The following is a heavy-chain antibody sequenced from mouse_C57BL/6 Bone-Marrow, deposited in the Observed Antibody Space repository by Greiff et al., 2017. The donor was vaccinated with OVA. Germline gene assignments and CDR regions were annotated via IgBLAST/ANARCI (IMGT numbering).Heavy chain of an antibody. Sequence: PLQQSGAELVRPGASVTLSCKASGYTFTDYEMHWVKQTPVHGLEWIGAIDPETGGTAYNQKFKGKAILTADKSSSTAYMELRSLTSEDSAVYCCTRPMRHWYFDVWGTGTTVTVSS. CDR1: GYTFTDYE. D-gene: IGHD2-3*01. CDR2: IDPETGGT. J-gene: IGHJ1*03. V-gene: IGHV1-15*01. CDR3: TRPMRHWYFDV.